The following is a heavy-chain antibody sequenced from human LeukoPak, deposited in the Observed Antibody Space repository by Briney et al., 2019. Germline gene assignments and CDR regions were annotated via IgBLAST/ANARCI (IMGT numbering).Heavy chain of an antibody. V-gene: IGHV3-21*01. CDR3: ARGASRADY. Sequence: GGSLRLSCAASGFTFNYYAMSWVRQAPGKRPEWVSSISSSSSYIYYADSVKGRFTISRDNAKNSLYLQMNSLRAEDTALYYCARGASRADYWGQGTLVTVSS. CDR1: GFTFNYYA. CDR2: ISSSSSYI. J-gene: IGHJ4*02.